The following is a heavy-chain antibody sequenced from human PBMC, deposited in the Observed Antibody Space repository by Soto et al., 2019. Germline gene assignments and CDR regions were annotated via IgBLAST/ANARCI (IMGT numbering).Heavy chain of an antibody. CDR3: ARSGDYTNYYYYYMDV. D-gene: IGHD4-17*01. J-gene: IGHJ6*03. CDR2: IYHSGST. CDR1: CDSISNYY. V-gene: IGHV4-59*08. Sequence: SSGTPSPTRPFSCDSISNYYWSWIRPPPGKGLEWIGYIYHSGSTKYNPSLKSRVTISVAPSKNQFSLRLSSVTAADSAVYYCARSGDYTNYYYYYMDVWGKGTTVTVSS.